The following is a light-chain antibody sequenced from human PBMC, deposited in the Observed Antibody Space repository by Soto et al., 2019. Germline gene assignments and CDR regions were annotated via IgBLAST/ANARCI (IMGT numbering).Light chain of an antibody. J-gene: IGLJ2*01. CDR1: SSDVGSYNF. Sequence: QSALTQPASVSGSPGQSITISCTGTSSDVGSYNFVSWFQQHPGKVPKRIIYEGTERPSGVSNRFSASKSGNTASLTISGHQPEDEADYYCCSYAGPSTIFGGGTQLTVL. CDR2: EGT. CDR3: CSYAGPSTI. V-gene: IGLV2-23*01.